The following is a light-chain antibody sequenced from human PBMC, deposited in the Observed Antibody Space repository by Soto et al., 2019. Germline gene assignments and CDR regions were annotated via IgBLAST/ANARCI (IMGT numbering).Light chain of an antibody. Sequence: MTQTPLSLSASVGDRVTITCQASQDISNYLNWYQQKPGKAPKLLIFDASNVETGVPSRFSGSGSGTDFTFTIHSLQPEDAATYYCQQYEDLPLTFGGGTKVGIK. CDR3: QQYEDLPLT. J-gene: IGKJ4*01. V-gene: IGKV1-33*01. CDR1: QDISNY. CDR2: DAS.